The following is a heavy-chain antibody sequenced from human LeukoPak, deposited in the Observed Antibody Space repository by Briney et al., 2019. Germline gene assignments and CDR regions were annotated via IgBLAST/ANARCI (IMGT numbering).Heavy chain of an antibody. CDR1: GFTFSSYA. V-gene: IGHV3-23*01. D-gene: IGHD3-9*01. J-gene: IGHJ4*02. CDR2: ISGSGGST. Sequence: GESLKISCAASGFTFSSYAMSWVRQAPGKGLEWVSAISGSGGSTYYADSVKGRFTISRDNSKNTLYLQMNSLRAEDTAVYYCAKEGVLRYFDWLLFDYWGQGTLVTVSS. CDR3: AKEGVLRYFDWLLFDY.